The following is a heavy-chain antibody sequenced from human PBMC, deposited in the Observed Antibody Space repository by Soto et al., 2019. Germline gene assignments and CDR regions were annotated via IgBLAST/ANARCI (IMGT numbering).Heavy chain of an antibody. J-gene: IGHJ4*02. V-gene: IGHV1-69*02. Sequence: QVQLVQSGAEVKKPGSSVKVSCKASGGTFSSYTISWVRQAPGQGLEWMGRIIPILGIANYAQKFQGRVTITADKSTSTAYMELSSLRSEDTAVYYCARVQVLTGYYDYWGQGTLVTVSS. CDR2: IIPILGIA. D-gene: IGHD3-9*01. CDR1: GGTFSSYT. CDR3: ARVQVLTGYYDY.